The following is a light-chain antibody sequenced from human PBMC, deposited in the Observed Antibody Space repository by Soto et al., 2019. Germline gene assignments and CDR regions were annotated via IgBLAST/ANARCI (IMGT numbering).Light chain of an antibody. CDR1: QGINTS. J-gene: IGKJ5*01. V-gene: IGKV1-9*01. CDR3: QQHNSFSIT. Sequence: IQLTQTPSSLSASVGDRVIITCRASQGINTSLAWYQQQAGKAPKLLIYAASTLQSGVPSRFSGSGSGTDFTLTINSLQADDFATYYCQQHNSFSITFGQGTRLEIK. CDR2: AAS.